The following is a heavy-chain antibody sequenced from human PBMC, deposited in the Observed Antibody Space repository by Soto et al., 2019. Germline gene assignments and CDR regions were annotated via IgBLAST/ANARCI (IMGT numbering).Heavy chain of an antibody. D-gene: IGHD6-19*01. Sequence: EVQLVESGGGLVQPGGSLRLSCAASGFTFSTYWMHWVRQAPGKGLVWVSRINSDGSSTNYADSVKGRFTISRDNAKNTLYLQRNSLRAEDTAVYYGARGARSSGSSFYFDYWGQGTMVTVSS. CDR3: ARGARSSGSSFYFDY. CDR2: INSDGSST. CDR1: GFTFSTYW. J-gene: IGHJ4*02. V-gene: IGHV3-74*01.